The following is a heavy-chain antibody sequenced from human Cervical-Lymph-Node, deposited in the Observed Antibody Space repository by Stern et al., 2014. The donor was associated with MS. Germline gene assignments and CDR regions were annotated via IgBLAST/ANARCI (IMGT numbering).Heavy chain of an antibody. J-gene: IGHJ3*02. D-gene: IGHD3-3*01. Sequence: VQLVQSGAEVKKPGASVKVSCKTSGYTFTGSFMYWVRQAPGQGLEWMGLINPKSGVTDYAEKFEGRLTLTRDTSINTAYMEVSRLTSDDTAVYYCARGPKFGAFDIWGQGTMVTIST. CDR3: ARGPKFGAFDI. CDR2: INPKSGVT. V-gene: IGHV1-2*06. CDR1: GYTFTGSF.